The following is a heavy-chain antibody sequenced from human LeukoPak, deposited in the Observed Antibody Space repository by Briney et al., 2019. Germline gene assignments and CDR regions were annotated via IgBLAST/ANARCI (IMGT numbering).Heavy chain of an antibody. CDR2: IYYSVNT. D-gene: IGHD1-26*01. J-gene: IGHJ6*03. V-gene: IGHV4-59*01. CDR3: ARGEWELGYYMDV. Sequence: SETLSLTCSVSGDSISSYSWSWIRQPPGKGLEWIGYIYYSVNTNYNPSLKSRVTISVDTSKNQFSLKLSSVTAADTAVYYCARGEWELGYYMDVWGKGTAVTISS. CDR1: GDSISSYS.